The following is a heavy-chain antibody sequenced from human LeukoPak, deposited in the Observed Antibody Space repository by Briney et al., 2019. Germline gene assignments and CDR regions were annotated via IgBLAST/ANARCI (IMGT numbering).Heavy chain of an antibody. D-gene: IGHD3-22*01. J-gene: IGHJ4*02. CDR2: ISSSSSYI. CDR1: GFTFSSYS. V-gene: IGHV3-21*01. CDR3: AKAGPEYYDSSGYYHFDY. Sequence: GGSLRLSCAASGFTFSSYSMNWVRQAPGKGLEWVSSISSSSSYIYYADSVKGRFTISRDNAKNSLYLQMNSLRAEDTAVYYCAKAGPEYYDSSGYYHFDYWGQGTLVTVSS.